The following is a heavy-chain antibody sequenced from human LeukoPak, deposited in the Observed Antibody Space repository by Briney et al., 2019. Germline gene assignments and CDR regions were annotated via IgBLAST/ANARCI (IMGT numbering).Heavy chain of an antibody. Sequence: PGGSLRLSCAASGFTFSSYSMNWVRQAPGKGLEWVSSISSSSSYIYYADSVKGRFTISRDNAKNSLYLQMNSLRAEDTAVYYCARGRRSYDAFDIWGQGTMVTVSS. CDR2: ISSSSSYI. CDR1: GFTFSSYS. V-gene: IGHV3-21*01. J-gene: IGHJ3*02. CDR3: ARGRRSYDAFDI. D-gene: IGHD1-26*01.